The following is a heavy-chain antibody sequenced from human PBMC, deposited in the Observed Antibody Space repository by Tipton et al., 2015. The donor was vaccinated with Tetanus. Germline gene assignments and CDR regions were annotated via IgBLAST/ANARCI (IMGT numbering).Heavy chain of an antibody. Sequence: TLSLTCAVSGVSIRNGGYSWNWIRQPAGKGLEWIGYTYHTGGTYYNPSLKSRVTISVDRSSDQFSLRLTSVTAADTAIYYCVRAPCNSPGKYYFDYWGQGTLVTVSS. CDR3: VRAPCNSPGKYYFDY. CDR1: GVSIRNGGYS. CDR2: TYHTGGT. D-gene: IGHD1-1*01. J-gene: IGHJ4*02. V-gene: IGHV4-30-2*01.